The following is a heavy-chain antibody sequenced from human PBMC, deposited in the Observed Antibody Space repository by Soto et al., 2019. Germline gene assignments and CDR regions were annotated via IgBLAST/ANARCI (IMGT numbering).Heavy chain of an antibody. Sequence: ASVKVSCKTSRFTFSKYYMHWLRQVPGQGLEWVGVINPSGRTTSYAQKFLGRVSVTRDASTATVYSELNSLRSADTAVYYCARDLDVTTVTTSFDSWGQGTLVTVSS. CDR2: INPSGRTT. CDR3: ARDLDVTTVTTSFDS. D-gene: IGHD4-17*01. V-gene: IGHV1-46*01. CDR1: RFTFSKYY. J-gene: IGHJ4*02.